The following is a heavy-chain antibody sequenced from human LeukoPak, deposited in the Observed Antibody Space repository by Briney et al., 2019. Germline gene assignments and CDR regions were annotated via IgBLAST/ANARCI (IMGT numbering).Heavy chain of an antibody. CDR2: IYSGGST. Sequence: GGSLRLSCAASGFTVSSNYMSWVRQAPGKGLEWVSVIYSGGSTYYADSVKGRFTISRDNAKNSLYLQMNSLRAEDTAVYYCARSNWGAAAAGPYYFDYWGQGTLVTVSS. V-gene: IGHV3-66*01. J-gene: IGHJ4*02. D-gene: IGHD6-13*01. CDR3: ARSNWGAAAAGPYYFDY. CDR1: GFTVSSNY.